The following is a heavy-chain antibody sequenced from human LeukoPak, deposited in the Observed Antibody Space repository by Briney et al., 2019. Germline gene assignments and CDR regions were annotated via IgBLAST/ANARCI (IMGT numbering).Heavy chain of an antibody. J-gene: IGHJ4*02. CDR2: INSDGSST. V-gene: IGHV3-74*01. CDR1: GFTFSSYW. Sequence: GRSLRLSCAASGFTFSSYWMHWVRQAPGKGLVWVSRINSDGSSTSYADSVKGRFTISRDNAKNTLYLQMNSLRAEDTAVYYCAKWGCSGGSCYPFAYWGQGTLVTVSS. CDR3: AKWGCSGGSCYPFAY. D-gene: IGHD2-15*01.